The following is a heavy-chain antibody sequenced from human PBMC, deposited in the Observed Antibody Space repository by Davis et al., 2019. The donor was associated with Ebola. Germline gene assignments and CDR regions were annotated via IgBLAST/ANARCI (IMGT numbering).Heavy chain of an antibody. V-gene: IGHV4-34*01. D-gene: IGHD3-3*01. J-gene: IGHJ6*03. CDR2: INHSGST. CDR1: GGSFSGYY. CDR3: ARDCYDFWSGYYPFYYYYYYMDV. Sequence: PSETLSLTCAVYGGSFSGYYWSWIRQPPGKGLEWIGEINHSGSTNYNPSLKSRVTISVDTSKNQFSLKLSSVTAEDTAVYYCARDCYDFWSGYYPFYYYYYYMDVWGKGTTVTVSS.